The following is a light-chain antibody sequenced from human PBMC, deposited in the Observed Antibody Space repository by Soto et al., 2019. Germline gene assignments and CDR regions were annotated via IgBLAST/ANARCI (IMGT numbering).Light chain of an antibody. CDR2: AAS. CDR1: QGISSW. CDR3: RQANSFSIT. V-gene: IGKV1-12*01. Sequence: DIQMTQSPSSLSASVGDRVTITFRASQGISSWLAWYQQKPGKAPKLLIYAASSLLSGVPSRFSVSGSGTDFALTISSLQPEDFATCYCRQANSFSITFGQGTRLAIK. J-gene: IGKJ5*01.